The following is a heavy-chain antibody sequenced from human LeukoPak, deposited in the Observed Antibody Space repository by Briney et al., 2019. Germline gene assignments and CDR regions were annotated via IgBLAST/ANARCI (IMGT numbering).Heavy chain of an antibody. D-gene: IGHD6-13*01. J-gene: IGHJ4*02. CDR2: IYYSGST. CDR1: GGSISSYY. V-gene: IGHV4-59*01. Sequence: SETLSLTCTVSGGSISSYYWSWIRQPPGKGLEWIGYIYYSGSTNYNPSLKSRVTISVDTSKNQFSLKLSSVTAADTAVNYCARGGAAAGTFDYWGQGNLVTVSS. CDR3: ARGGAAAGTFDY.